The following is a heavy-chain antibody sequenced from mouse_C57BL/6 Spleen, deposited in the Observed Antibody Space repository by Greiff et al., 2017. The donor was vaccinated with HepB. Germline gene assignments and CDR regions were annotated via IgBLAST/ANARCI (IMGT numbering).Heavy chain of an antibody. J-gene: IGHJ1*03. CDR1: GYTFTSYW. V-gene: IGHV1-55*01. CDR3: ARSTVVSYWYFDV. Sequence: VQLQQSGAELVKPGASVKMSCKASGYTFTSYWITWVKQRPGQGLEWIGEIYPGSGSTNYNEKFKSKATLTVDTSSSTAYMQLSSLTSEGSAVYYGARSTVVSYWYFDVWGTGTTVTVSS. CDR2: IYPGSGST. D-gene: IGHD1-1*01.